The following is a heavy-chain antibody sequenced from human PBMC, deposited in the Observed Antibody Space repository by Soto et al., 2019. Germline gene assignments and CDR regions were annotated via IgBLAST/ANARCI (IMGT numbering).Heavy chain of an antibody. CDR2: ISSSSSYT. V-gene: IGHV3-11*05. D-gene: IGHD3-9*01. Sequence: QVQLVESGGGLVKPGGSLRLSCAATGFTFSDYYMSWIRQAPGKGLEWVSYISSSSSYTNYADSVKGRFTISRDNAKNSLYLQMNSLRAEDTAVYYCARIYDIRNWFDPWGQGTLVTVSS. CDR1: GFTFSDYY. J-gene: IGHJ5*02. CDR3: ARIYDIRNWFDP.